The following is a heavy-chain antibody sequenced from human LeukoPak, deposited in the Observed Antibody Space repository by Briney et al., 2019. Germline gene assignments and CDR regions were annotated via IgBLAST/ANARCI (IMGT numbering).Heavy chain of an antibody. Sequence: ASVKVSCKASGYTFTGYYMHWVRQAPGQGLEWMGWINPYSGDTNYAQNFQGRVTMTRDTSISTAYMELSRLRSDDTAVYYCARTGAYYSGMYYFDYWGQGTLVTVSS. CDR2: INPYSGDT. J-gene: IGHJ4*02. D-gene: IGHD3-22*01. CDR3: ARTGAYYSGMYYFDY. CDR1: GYTFTGYY. V-gene: IGHV1-2*02.